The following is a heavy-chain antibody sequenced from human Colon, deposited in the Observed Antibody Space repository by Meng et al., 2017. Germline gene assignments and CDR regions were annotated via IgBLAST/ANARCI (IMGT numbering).Heavy chain of an antibody. CDR2: IYSGGST. CDR3: ARELMLTFDP. CDR1: GCTFSSNY. J-gene: IGHJ5*02. Sequence: EALGESGGGLVKPGGSLSLSGAPSGCTFSSNYMRWVRQAPGKVLEWVSVIYSGGSTYYADSVKGRFTISRDNSKNTLYLQMNSLRAEDTAVYYCARELMLTFDPWGQGTLVTVSS. D-gene: IGHD3-16*01. V-gene: IGHV3-66*02.